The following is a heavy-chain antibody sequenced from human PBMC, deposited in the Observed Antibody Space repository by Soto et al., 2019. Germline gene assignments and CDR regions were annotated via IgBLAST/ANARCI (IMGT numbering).Heavy chain of an antibody. CDR1: GGSFSCYY. CDR2: INHSGST. Sequence: SETLSLTCAVYGGSFSCYYWSWIRQPPGKGLEWIGEINHSGSTNYNPSLKSRVTISVDTSKNQFSLKLSSVTAADTAVYYCARESSYGPAGGGDYWGQGTLVTVS. CDR3: ARESSYGPAGGGDY. J-gene: IGHJ4*02. D-gene: IGHD5-18*01. V-gene: IGHV4-34*01.